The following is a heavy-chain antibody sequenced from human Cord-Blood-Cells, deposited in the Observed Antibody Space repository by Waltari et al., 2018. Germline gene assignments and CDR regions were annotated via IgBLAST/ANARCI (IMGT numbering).Heavy chain of an antibody. Sequence: EVQLVESGGGLVKPGGSLRLSCAASGFTFSNAWMSWVRQAPGKGVEWVGRMKSKTDDGTTDYAAPVKGRFTISRDDSKNTLYLQMNSLKTEDTAVYYCTTDSGATDYWGQGTLVTVSS. CDR3: TTDSGATDY. D-gene: IGHD1-26*01. CDR2: MKSKTDDGTT. CDR1: GFTFSNAW. V-gene: IGHV3-15*01. J-gene: IGHJ4*02.